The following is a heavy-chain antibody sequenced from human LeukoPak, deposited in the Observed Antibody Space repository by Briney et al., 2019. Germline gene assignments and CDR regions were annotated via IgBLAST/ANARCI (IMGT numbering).Heavy chain of an antibody. V-gene: IGHV3-23*01. D-gene: IGHD6-19*01. Sequence: GGSLRLSCSASGFTFISYAVSWVRQAPGKGLEWVSAISGSGGSTYYADSVKGRFTISIDNSKNTLYLQMNSLRAEDTAVYYCAKPPLQWRDDDSYWGQGTLVTVSS. CDR3: AKPPLQWRDDDSY. J-gene: IGHJ4*02. CDR2: ISGSGGST. CDR1: GFTFISYA.